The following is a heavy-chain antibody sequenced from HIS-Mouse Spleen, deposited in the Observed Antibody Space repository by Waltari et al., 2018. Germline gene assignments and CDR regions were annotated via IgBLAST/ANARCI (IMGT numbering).Heavy chain of an antibody. Sequence: QVQLQESGPGLVKPSETLSLTCTVSGGSISSYYWSWIRQPAGKGLEWSGRIYTSGSTNSHPPLKSRVTMSVDTSKNQFSLKLSSVTAADTAVYYCARDFHDFWSGYYGGDKKHDAFDIWGQGTMVTVSS. D-gene: IGHD3-3*01. CDR3: ARDFHDFWSGYYGGDKKHDAFDI. CDR2: IYTSGST. V-gene: IGHV4-4*07. CDR1: GGSISSYY. J-gene: IGHJ3*02.